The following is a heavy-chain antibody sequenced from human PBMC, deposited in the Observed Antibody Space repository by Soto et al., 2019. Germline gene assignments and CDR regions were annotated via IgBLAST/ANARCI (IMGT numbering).Heavy chain of an antibody. CDR2: INHSGST. CDR1: GGSFSGYY. Sequence: PSETLSLTCAVYGGSFSGYYWSWIRQPPGKGLEWIGEINHSGSTNYNPSLKSRVTISVDTSKNQFSLKLSSVTAADTAVYYCARTAATAYYYYMDVWGKGTTVTVAS. D-gene: IGHD6-25*01. J-gene: IGHJ6*03. CDR3: ARTAATAYYYYMDV. V-gene: IGHV4-34*01.